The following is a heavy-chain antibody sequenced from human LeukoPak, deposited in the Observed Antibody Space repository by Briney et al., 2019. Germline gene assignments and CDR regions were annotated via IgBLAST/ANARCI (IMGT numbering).Heavy chain of an antibody. CDR1: GGSISSYY. CDR2: IYYGGST. V-gene: IGHV4-59*08. Sequence: KTSETLSLTCTVSGGSISSYYWSWIRQPPGKGLEWIGYIYYGGSTNYNPSLKSRVTISVDTSKNQFSLKLSSVTAADTAVYYCARHPDVLPWFGESRADAFDIWGQGTMVTVSS. CDR3: ARHPDVLPWFGESRADAFDI. J-gene: IGHJ3*02. D-gene: IGHD3-10*01.